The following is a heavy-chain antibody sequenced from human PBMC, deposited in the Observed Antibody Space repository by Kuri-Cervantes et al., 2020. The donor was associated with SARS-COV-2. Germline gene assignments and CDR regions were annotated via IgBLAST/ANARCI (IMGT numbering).Heavy chain of an antibody. CDR1: GFTFSSYW. V-gene: IGHV3-7*01. CDR3: AKDLGYCSGGSCYADYFDY. J-gene: IGHJ4*02. CDR2: IKQDGSEK. D-gene: IGHD2-15*01. Sequence: GESLKISCAASGFTFSSYWMSWVRQAPGKGLEWVANIKQDGSEKYYVDSVKGRFTISRDNAKNSLYLQMNSLRAEDTAVYYCAKDLGYCSGGSCYADYFDYWGQGTLVTVSS.